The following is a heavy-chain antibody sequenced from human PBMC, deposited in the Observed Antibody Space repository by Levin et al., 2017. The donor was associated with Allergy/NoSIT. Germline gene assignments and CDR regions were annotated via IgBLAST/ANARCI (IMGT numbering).Heavy chain of an antibody. J-gene: IGHJ6*03. CDR1: GFTFSSYD. CDR3: ARGRRDDFWSGYWPYYYYYMDV. V-gene: IGHV3-13*01. Sequence: GASVKVSCAASGFTFSSYDMHWVRQATGKGLEWVSAIGTAGDTYYPGSVKGRFTISRENAKNSLYLQMNSLRAGDTAVYYCARGRRDDFWSGYWPYYYYYMDVWGKGTTVTVSS. D-gene: IGHD3-3*01. CDR2: IGTAGDT.